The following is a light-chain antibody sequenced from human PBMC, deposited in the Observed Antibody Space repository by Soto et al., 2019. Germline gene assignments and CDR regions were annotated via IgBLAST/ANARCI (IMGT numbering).Light chain of an antibody. V-gene: IGKV1-39*01. CDR1: QSVTTY. CDR3: QQGYYTPYT. J-gene: IGKJ2*01. Sequence: DIQMTQSPSSLSASVGDRVTITCRASQSVTTYFNWYQQRPGKAPNLLLYAASTLRSGVPSRFSGSGSGTEFTLTITGVEPEDFATYYCQQGYYTPYTFGQGTKVDIK. CDR2: AAS.